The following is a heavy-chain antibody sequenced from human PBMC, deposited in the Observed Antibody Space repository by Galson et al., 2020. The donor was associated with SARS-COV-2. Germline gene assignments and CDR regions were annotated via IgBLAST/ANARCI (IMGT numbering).Heavy chain of an antibody. V-gene: IGHV3-7*03. D-gene: IGHD3-16*01. Sequence: GGSLRLSCAASGFTFSTYWMSWVRQAPGKGLEWVANIKQDGSDKYYVDSVKGRFTISRDNAKNSLYLQMNSLRVDDTAIYYCVRGGFWGANWGQGTLVTVAS. J-gene: IGHJ4*02. CDR1: GFTFSTYW. CDR2: IKQDGSDK. CDR3: VRGGFWGAN.